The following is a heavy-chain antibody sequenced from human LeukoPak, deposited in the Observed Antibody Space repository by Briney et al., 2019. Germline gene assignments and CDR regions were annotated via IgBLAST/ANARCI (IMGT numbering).Heavy chain of an antibody. D-gene: IGHD6-19*01. CDR1: GFTFSSYA. V-gene: IGHV3-23*01. Sequence: GGSLRLSCAASGFTFSSYAMSWVRQAPGKGLEWVSAISGSGGSTYYADSVKGRFTISRDNSKNTLYLQMNSLRAEDTAVYYCAKVQQWLVQVFHFDYWGQGTLVTVSS. CDR3: AKVQQWLVQVFHFDY. J-gene: IGHJ4*02. CDR2: ISGSGGST.